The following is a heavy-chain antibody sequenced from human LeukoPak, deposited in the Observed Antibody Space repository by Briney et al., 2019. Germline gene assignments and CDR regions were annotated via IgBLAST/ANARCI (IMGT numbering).Heavy chain of an antibody. D-gene: IGHD3-10*01. CDR1: GITFSSYG. J-gene: IGHJ4*02. CDR3: AKDGGVWFGESNDY. V-gene: IGHV3-23*01. CDR2: ISGSGGST. Sequence: GGTLRLSCAASGITFSSYGMSWVRQAPGKGLEWVSAISGSGGSTYYADSVKGRFTISRDNSKNTLYLQMNSLRVEDTAVYYCAKDGGVWFGESNDYWGQGTLVTVSS.